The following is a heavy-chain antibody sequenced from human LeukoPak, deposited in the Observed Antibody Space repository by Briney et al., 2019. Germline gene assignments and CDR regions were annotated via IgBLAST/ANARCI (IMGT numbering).Heavy chain of an antibody. CDR2: IKPDGSEK. J-gene: IGHJ3*02. V-gene: IGHV3-7*01. D-gene: IGHD1-26*01. Sequence: PGGSLRLSCAASGFIFSSSWMNWVRQAPGKGLEWVANIKPDGSEKYYVDSVKGRFTISRDNAKNSLYLQLNSLRAEDTAVYYCARWDLSRVFDIWGQGTMVTVSS. CDR3: ARWDLSRVFDI. CDR1: GFIFSSSW.